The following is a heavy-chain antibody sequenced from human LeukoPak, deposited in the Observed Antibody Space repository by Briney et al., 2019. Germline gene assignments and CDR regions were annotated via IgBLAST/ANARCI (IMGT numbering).Heavy chain of an antibody. V-gene: IGHV4-59*01. CDR1: GGSISSYY. J-gene: IGHJ4*02. D-gene: IGHD2-21*01. CDR3: AGYPILGAYCGGDCYFEY. CDR2: IDDSGST. Sequence: SETLSLTCTVSGGSISSYYWSWIRQPPGKGLEWIGYIDDSGSTNYNPSLKSRLTISVDTSKNQFSLNLSSVTAADTAVYYCAGYPILGAYCGGDCYFEYWGQGTLVTVSS.